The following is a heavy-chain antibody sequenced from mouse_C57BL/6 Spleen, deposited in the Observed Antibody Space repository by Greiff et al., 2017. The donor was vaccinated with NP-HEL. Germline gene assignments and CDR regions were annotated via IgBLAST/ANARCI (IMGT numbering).Heavy chain of an antibody. Sequence: VKLQQSDAELVKPGASVKISCKVSGYTFTDHTIHWMKQRPEQGLEWIGYIYPRDGSTKYNEKFKGKATLTADKSSSTAYMQLNSLTSEDSAVYFCAREEYYDYDGAWFAYWGQGTLVTVSA. D-gene: IGHD2-4*01. CDR1: GYTFTDHT. J-gene: IGHJ3*01. CDR3: AREEYYDYDGAWFAY. CDR2: IYPRDGST. V-gene: IGHV1-78*01.